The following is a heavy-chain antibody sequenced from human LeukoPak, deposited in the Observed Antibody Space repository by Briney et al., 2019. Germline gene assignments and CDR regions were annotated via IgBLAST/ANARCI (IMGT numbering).Heavy chain of an antibody. CDR1: GGSISSYY. CDR2: IYYSGST. CDR3: ARGGYYGSGNDFRFDP. V-gene: IGHV4-59*01. J-gene: IGHJ5*02. Sequence: SSETLSLTCTVSGGSISSYYWSWIRQPPGKGLEWIGYIYYSGSTNYNPSLKSRVTISVDTSKNQFSLKLSSVTAADTAIYYCARGGYYGSGNDFRFDPWGQGTLVTVSS. D-gene: IGHD3-10*01.